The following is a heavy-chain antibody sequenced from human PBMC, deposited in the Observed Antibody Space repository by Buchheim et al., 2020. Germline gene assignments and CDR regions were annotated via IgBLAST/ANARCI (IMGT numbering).Heavy chain of an antibody. CDR3: ARDYLQQREYGMDV. D-gene: IGHD6-13*01. V-gene: IGHV4-31*03. CDR1: GGSIRSSGYY. Sequence: QVQLQESGPGLVKPSQTLSLTCTVSGGSIRSSGYYWSWIRQHPGKGLEWIGYLYYSESTYYNPSLKSRANISVDTSKNQFSLKLSSVTAADTAVYYCARDYLQQREYGMDVWGQGTT. CDR2: LYYSEST. J-gene: IGHJ6*02.